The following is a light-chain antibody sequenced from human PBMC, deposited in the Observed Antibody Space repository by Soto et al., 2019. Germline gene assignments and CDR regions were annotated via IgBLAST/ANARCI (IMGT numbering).Light chain of an antibody. CDR2: EVS. V-gene: IGKV1-9*01. CDR3: QHLKSYPIT. J-gene: IGKJ5*01. CDR1: QTISSH. Sequence: DIPRTQSPSTLSGSVGDRINITCRASQTISSHLAWHQQRPGKAPKLLIYEVSTLQSGVPSRFSGGGSGTDFTLTISSLQPEDFATYYCQHLKSYPITFGQGTRLEV.